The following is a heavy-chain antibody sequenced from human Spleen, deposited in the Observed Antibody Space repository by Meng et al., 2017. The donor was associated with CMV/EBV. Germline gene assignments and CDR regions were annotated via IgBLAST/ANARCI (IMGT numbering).Heavy chain of an antibody. V-gene: IGHV1-46*01. CDR2: INPSGGST. Sequence: ASVKVSCKASGYTFTSYGFCWVRQAPGQRLEWMGIINPSGGSTSYAQKFQGRVTMTRDTSTSTVYMELSSLRSEDTAVYYCARDREQWLPMGGVDYWGQGTLVTVSS. CDR1: GYTFTSYG. D-gene: IGHD6-19*01. J-gene: IGHJ4*02. CDR3: ARDREQWLPMGGVDY.